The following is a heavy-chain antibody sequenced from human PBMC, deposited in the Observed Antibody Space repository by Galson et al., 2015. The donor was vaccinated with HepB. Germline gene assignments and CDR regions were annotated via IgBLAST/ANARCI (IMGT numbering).Heavy chain of an antibody. CDR1: GGTFSNYG. CDR2: IIPFFNRA. CDR3: ARDKDGYNPGGLLDAFDI. V-gene: IGHV1-69*06. J-gene: IGHJ3*02. Sequence: SVKVSCKASGGTFSNYGINWVRQASGQGFEWVGGIIPFFNRANYAQKFQARVTITADKTTSTAYMELSSLRSEDTAVYYCARDKDGYNPGGLLDAFDIWGQGTMVTVSS. D-gene: IGHD5-24*01.